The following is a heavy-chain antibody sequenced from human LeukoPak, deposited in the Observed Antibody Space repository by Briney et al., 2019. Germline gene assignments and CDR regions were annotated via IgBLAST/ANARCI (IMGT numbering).Heavy chain of an antibody. V-gene: IGHV3-53*01. CDR1: GFTFSNYY. D-gene: IGHD3-16*01. Sequence: PGGSLRLSCAASGFTFSNYYMGWVRQTPGKELEWVSNIYTDGTTYYADSMKGRFTISRDNSKNTVHLQMNSLRVEDTAVYFCARPETLGPWRFDFWGQGTLVTVSS. CDR2: IYTDGTT. CDR3: ARPETLGPWRFDF. J-gene: IGHJ4*02.